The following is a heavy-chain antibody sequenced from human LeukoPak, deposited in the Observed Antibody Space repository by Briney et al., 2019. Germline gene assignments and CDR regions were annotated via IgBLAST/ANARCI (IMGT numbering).Heavy chain of an antibody. CDR2: IYYSGST. D-gene: IGHD3-3*01. CDR1: GGSISSTNYY. CDR3: ARGNYDFWSGYYSHDAFDI. V-gene: IGHV4-39*02. Sequence: PSETLSLTCTVSGGSISSTNYYGGWIRQPPGKGLEWIGSIYYSGSTYYNPSLKSRVTISVDTSKNHFSLKLSSVTAADTAVYYRARGNYDFWSGYYSHDAFDIWGQGTMVTVSS. J-gene: IGHJ3*02.